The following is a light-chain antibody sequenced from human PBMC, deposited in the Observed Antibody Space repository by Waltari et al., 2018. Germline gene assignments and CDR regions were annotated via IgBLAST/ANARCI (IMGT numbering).Light chain of an antibody. CDR3: QQYGDSSFT. Sequence: EIVLTQSPGTLSLSPGERVTLSCRASQNVNINRLGWYLQKFGQAPRLLIYGTSNRAAGIPDRFSGSGSGTDFTLTISRLEPEDFAVYYCQQYGDSSFTFGQGTKLEIK. CDR2: GTS. CDR1: QNVNINR. J-gene: IGKJ2*01. V-gene: IGKV3-20*01.